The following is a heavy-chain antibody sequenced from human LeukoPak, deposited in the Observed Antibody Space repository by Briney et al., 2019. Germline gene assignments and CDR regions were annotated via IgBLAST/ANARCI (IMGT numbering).Heavy chain of an antibody. Sequence: ASVKVSCKASGYTFRNYGISWVRQAPGQRLEWMGWISADNGDTNYAQMLQGRVTMTTDTSTSTAYMELRSLRSDDTAVYYCARSDGLIKWSIYYYYYMDVWGKGTTVTVSS. CDR1: GYTFRNYG. CDR2: ISADNGDT. CDR3: ARSDGLIKWSIYYYYYMDV. J-gene: IGHJ6*03. D-gene: IGHD2-8*01. V-gene: IGHV1-18*01.